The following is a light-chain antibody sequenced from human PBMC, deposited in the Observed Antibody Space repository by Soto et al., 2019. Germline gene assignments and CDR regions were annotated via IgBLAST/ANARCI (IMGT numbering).Light chain of an antibody. V-gene: IGLV1-51*01. J-gene: IGLJ1*01. CDR2: DDN. CDR1: SSNIGGNS. Sequence: QSAMTQPPSVSAAPGQKGTISCSGSSSNIGGNSVSWYHQLPRTAPKLLIYDDNKRPSGIPDRFSGSKSGTSATLGITGFHTGDEADYYCGSWDSSLSAYVFGTGTKLTVL. CDR3: GSWDSSLSAYV.